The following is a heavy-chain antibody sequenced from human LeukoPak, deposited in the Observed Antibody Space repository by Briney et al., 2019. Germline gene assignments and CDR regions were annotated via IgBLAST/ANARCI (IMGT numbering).Heavy chain of an antibody. J-gene: IGHJ4*03. D-gene: IGHD2-15*01. CDR2: IDHRGVS. CDR1: GESFSAYF. CDR3: ASRSLTLAAARCFDD. Sequence: LQTLSLTCAVSGESFSAYFWSWIRQVPGKGLEWIGEIDHRGVSTYNPSLKSRATMLVDTSNNHFSLSLTSVTAADTATYYCASRSLTLAAARCFDDWGQGTVVTVSS. V-gene: IGHV4-34*01.